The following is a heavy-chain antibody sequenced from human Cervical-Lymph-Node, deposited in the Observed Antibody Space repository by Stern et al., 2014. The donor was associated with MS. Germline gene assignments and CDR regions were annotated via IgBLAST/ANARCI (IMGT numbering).Heavy chain of an antibody. CDR2: LYTGGMT. CDR1: GLNVSTNY. Sequence: EVQLVQSGGGLVQPGGSLRLSCAASGLNVSTNYMSWVRQAPGKGLEWISVLYTGGMTYYADSVKGRFTVSRDSSKDTLYLQMNSLRAEDTAVYYCARDRGLLFPFDYWGQGTLVTVSS. D-gene: IGHD3-10*01. V-gene: IGHV3-66*01. CDR3: ARDRGLLFPFDY. J-gene: IGHJ4*02.